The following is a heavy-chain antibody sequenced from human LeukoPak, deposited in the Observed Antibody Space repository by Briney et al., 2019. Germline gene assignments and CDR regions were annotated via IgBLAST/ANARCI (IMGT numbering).Heavy chain of an antibody. CDR2: IYYSGST. CDR3: ARLADFWSGPYYYYMDV. V-gene: IGHV4-39*01. CDR1: GGSISSSSYY. D-gene: IGHD3-3*01. J-gene: IGHJ6*03. Sequence: SETLSLTCTVSGGSISSSSYYWGWIRQPPGKGLEWIGSIYYSGSTYYNPSLKSRVTISVDTSKNQFSLKLSSVTAADTAVYYCARLADFWSGPYYYYMDVWGKGTTVTVSS.